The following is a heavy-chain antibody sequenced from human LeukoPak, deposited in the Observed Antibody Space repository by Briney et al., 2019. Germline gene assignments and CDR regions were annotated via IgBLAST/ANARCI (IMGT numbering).Heavy chain of an antibody. D-gene: IGHD3-10*01. Sequence: PSETLSLTCAVYGGSFSGYYWSWIRQPPGKGLEWIGEINHSGSTNYNPSLKSRVTMSVDTSKNQFSLKLSSVTAADTAVYYCARDLPEYYGSGSPLDYWGQGTLVTVSP. CDR3: ARDLPEYYGSGSPLDY. CDR2: INHSGST. V-gene: IGHV4-34*01. J-gene: IGHJ4*02. CDR1: GGSFSGYY.